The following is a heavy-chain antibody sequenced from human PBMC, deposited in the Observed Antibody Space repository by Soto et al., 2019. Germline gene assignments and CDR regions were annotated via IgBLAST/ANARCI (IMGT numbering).Heavy chain of an antibody. J-gene: IGHJ4*02. Sequence: VQLVESGGGVVQPGRSLRLSCAASGLTFSTYGFHWVRQAPGKGLEWVAVISNDVRNIHYAESVKGQFTISRDNSKITLYLQMNSLRPNDTAVYYCVKDSLGGMTPVFMPGPDWGQGTLVTVSS. D-gene: IGHD2-2*01. CDR3: VKDSLGGMTPVFMPGPD. V-gene: IGHV3-30*18. CDR2: ISNDVRNI. CDR1: GLTFSTYG.